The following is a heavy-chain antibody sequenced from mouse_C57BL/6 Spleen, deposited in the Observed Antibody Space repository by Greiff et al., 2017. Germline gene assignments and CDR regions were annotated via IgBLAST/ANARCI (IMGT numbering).Heavy chain of an antibody. CDR3: ARDGSPLLWAMDY. Sequence: VQLQQSGPELVKPGASVKIPCQASGYTFTDYLMDWVKQSHGKSLEWIGDINPNNGGTIYNQKFKGKATLTVDKSTSTTYMELRSLTSEDAAVYYCARDGSPLLWAMDYWGQGTSVTVSS. CDR2: INPNNGGT. D-gene: IGHD2-10*01. J-gene: IGHJ4*01. V-gene: IGHV1-18*01. CDR1: GYTFTDYL.